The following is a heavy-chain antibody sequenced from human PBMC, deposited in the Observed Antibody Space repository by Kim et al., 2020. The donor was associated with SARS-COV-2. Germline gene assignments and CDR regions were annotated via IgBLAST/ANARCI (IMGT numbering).Heavy chain of an antibody. CDR2: ISAYNGNT. CDR3: ARSDVDTAMVADY. CDR1: GYTFTSYG. J-gene: IGHJ4*02. D-gene: IGHD5-18*01. V-gene: IGHV1-18*01. Sequence: ASVKVSCKASGYTFTSYGISWVRQAPGQGLEWMGWISAYNGNTNYAQKLQGRVTMTTDTSTSTAYIELRSLRSDDTAVYYCARSDVDTAMVADYWGQGTLVTVSS.